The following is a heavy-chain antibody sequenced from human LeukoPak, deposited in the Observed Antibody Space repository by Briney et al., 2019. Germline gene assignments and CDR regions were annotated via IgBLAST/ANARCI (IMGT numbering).Heavy chain of an antibody. V-gene: IGHV4-39*07. Sequence: PSETLSLTCTVSGGYIIASGHYWGWIRQPPGKGLEWIGSIYYTGVTSTNPFFRSRMSISVDTSKNQFSLNLTSVTAADAAVYYCARERSSSGGHSWFDPWGQGTLVTVSS. J-gene: IGHJ5*02. CDR3: ARERSSSGGHSWFDP. CDR2: IYYTGVT. CDR1: GGYIIASGHY. D-gene: IGHD4-23*01.